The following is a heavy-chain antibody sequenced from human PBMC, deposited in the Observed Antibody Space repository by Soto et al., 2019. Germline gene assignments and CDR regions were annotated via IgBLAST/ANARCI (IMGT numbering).Heavy chain of an antibody. CDR1: GGTFSSYA. CDR3: ASLHCTNGVCSNRNWFDP. V-gene: IGHV1-69*13. Sequence: GPPVKVSCKASGGTFSSYAISWVRQAPGQGLEWMGGIIPIFGTANYAQKFQGRVTITADESTSTAYMELSSLRSEDTAVYYCASLHCTNGVCSNRNWFDPWGQGTLVTVSS. D-gene: IGHD2-8*01. CDR2: IIPIFGTA. J-gene: IGHJ5*02.